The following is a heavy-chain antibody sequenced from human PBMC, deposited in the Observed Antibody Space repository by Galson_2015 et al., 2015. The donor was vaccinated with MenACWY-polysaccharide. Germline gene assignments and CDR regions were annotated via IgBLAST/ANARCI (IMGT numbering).Heavy chain of an antibody. CDR3: ARVVRRKYSYSDY. CDR1: GYTFTTYD. D-gene: IGHD5-18*01. V-gene: IGHV1-8*01. Sequence: SVKVSCKASGYTFTTYDINWVRQATGQGLEWMGWMNPNSGNAGYAQKFQGRLTTTRDTSTSTAYMELTSLRYEDTAVYYCARVVRRKYSYSDYWGQGTLVTVSS. CDR2: MNPNSGNA. J-gene: IGHJ4*02.